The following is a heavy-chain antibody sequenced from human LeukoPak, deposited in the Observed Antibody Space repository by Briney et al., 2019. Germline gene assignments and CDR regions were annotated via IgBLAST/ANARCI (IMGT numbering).Heavy chain of an antibody. CDR1: GGSFSGYY. V-gene: IGHV4-34*01. CDR2: INHSGST. CDR3: ARLKFYYPNWFDP. J-gene: IGHJ5*02. Sequence: SETLSLTCAVYGGSFSGYYWSWIRQPPGKGLEWIGEINHSGSTNYNPSLKSRVTISVDTSKNQFSLKLSSVTAADTAVYYCARLKFYYPNWFDPWGQGTLVTVSS. D-gene: IGHD3-22*01.